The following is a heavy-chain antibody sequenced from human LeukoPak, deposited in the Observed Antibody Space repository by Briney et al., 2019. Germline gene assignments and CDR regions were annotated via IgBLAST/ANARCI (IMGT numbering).Heavy chain of an antibody. CDR3: ATGYGDFKVEGRYFYS. J-gene: IGHJ4*02. D-gene: IGHD4-17*01. CDR1: DGFITNYY. V-gene: IGHV4-59*01. CDR2: VHYSGTT. Sequence: SQTLSLTCTVSDGFITNYYWSWVRQPPGKGLEFIGYVHYSGTTNYNPSLRSRVTISIDTSKKHFFLKLNSVTAADTAVYYCATGYGDFKVEGRYFYSWGQGTLVTVSS.